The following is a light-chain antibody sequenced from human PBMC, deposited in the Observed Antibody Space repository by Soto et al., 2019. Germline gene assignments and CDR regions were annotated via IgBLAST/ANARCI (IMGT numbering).Light chain of an antibody. J-gene: IGKJ2*01. V-gene: IGKV1-5*03. CDR3: QQYDDHSFT. CDR1: QTIRSD. CDR2: RMS. Sequence: DIQMTQFPSTLSASVGDRVTITCRASQTIRSDLAWYQQKPGKVPKLLIYRMSTLESGVPSRFSGSGSGTEFTLTISSLQPDDFAIYYCQQYDDHSFTFGQGTNLEIK.